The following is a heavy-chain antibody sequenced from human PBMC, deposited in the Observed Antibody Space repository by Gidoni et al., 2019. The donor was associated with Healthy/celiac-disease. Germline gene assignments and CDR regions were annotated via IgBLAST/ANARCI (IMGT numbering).Heavy chain of an antibody. J-gene: IGHJ4*02. CDR2: ISATGNTL. CDR1: GFRFTTYT. D-gene: IGHD4-17*01. Sequence: EVQLVESGGGSVQPGESLRLSCEASGFRFTTYTMNWVRQAPGRGLEWVSHISATGNTLAYADSVNGRFTISRDNDKNSVFLQMNNLRDEDSAVYFCTRGPVTLIPRFDFWGQGTLATVSS. CDR3: TRGPVTLIPRFDF. V-gene: IGHV3-48*02.